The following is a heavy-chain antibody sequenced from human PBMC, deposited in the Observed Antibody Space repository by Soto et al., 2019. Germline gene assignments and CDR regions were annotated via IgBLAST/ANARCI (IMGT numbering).Heavy chain of an antibody. J-gene: IGHJ6*02. CDR3: ARVMGATTYYYYNGMDV. CDR1: GYTFTSYG. CDR2: ISAYNGNT. Sequence: ASVKVSCKASGYTFTSYGISWVRQAPGQGLEWMGWISAYNGNTNYAQKLQGRVTMTTDTSTSTAYMELRSLRSDDTAVYYCARVMGATTYYYYNGMDVWGQGTTVTVSS. D-gene: IGHD1-26*01. V-gene: IGHV1-18*01.